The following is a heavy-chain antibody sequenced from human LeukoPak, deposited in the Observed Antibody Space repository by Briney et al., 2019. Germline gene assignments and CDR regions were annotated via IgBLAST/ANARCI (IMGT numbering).Heavy chain of an antibody. CDR3: ARDLRLRYFGLTWDY. V-gene: IGHV3-48*03. D-gene: IGHD3-9*01. CDR1: GFTFSSYE. Sequence: GGSLRLSCAASGFTFSSYEMNWVRQAPGKGLEGVSYISSSGSTIYYADSVKGRFTISRDNAKNSLYLQMNSLRAEDTAVYYCARDLRLRYFGLTWDYWGQGTLVTVSS. CDR2: ISSSGSTI. J-gene: IGHJ4*02.